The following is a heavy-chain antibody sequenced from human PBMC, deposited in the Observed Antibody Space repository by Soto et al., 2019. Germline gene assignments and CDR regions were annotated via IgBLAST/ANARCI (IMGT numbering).Heavy chain of an antibody. Sequence: QVQLVQSGAEVKKPGASVKVSCKASGYTFTSYYMHWVRQAPGQGLEWMGIINPSGGSTSYAQKFQGRVTMTRDTSTSTVYMELSSLRSEDTAVYYCARGTLRVATMGGLDPWGQGTLVTVSS. V-gene: IGHV1-46*01. CDR1: GYTFTSYY. J-gene: IGHJ5*02. D-gene: IGHD5-12*01. CDR3: ARGTLRVATMGGLDP. CDR2: INPSGGST.